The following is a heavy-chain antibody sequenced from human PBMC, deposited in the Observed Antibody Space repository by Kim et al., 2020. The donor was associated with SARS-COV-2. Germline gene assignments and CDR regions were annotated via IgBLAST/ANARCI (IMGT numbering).Heavy chain of an antibody. D-gene: IGHD6-13*01. CDR3: AREAYSSPFSYYYYYGMDV. V-gene: IGHV3-74*01. Sequence: GGSLRLSCAASGFTFSSYWMHWVRQAPGKGLVWVSRINSDGSSTSYADSVKGRFTISRDNAKNTLYLQMNSLRAEDTAVYYCAREAYSSPFSYYYYYGMDVWGQGTTVTVSS. CDR2: INSDGSST. CDR1: GFTFSSYW. J-gene: IGHJ6*02.